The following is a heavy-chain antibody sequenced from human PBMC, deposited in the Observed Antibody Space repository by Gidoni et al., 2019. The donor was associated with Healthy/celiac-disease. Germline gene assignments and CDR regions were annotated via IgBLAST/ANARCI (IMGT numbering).Heavy chain of an antibody. CDR2: IYYSGST. CDR1: GGSISSYY. CDR3: ARVVETAMGLGGLRLDY. Sequence: QVQLQESGPGLMKPSETLSLTCTVSGGSISSYYWSWIRQPPGKGLEWIGYIYYSGSTNYNPSLKSRVTISVDTSKNQFSLKLSSVTAADTAVYYCARVVETAMGLGGLRLDYWGQGTLVTVSS. J-gene: IGHJ4*02. V-gene: IGHV4-59*01. D-gene: IGHD5-18*01.